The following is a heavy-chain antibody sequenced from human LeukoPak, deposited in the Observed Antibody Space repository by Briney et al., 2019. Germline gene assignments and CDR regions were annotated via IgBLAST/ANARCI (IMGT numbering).Heavy chain of an antibody. CDR2: IYCSGST. CDR3: ARHDNTITHGRVAFDI. CDR1: GGSLSSYY. V-gene: IGHV4-59*08. J-gene: IGHJ3*02. D-gene: IGHD2-2*01. Sequence: SETRSLTCTVSGGSLSSYYWSWIRQPPGKGLEWIGYIYCSGSTNYNPSPKSRVTISVDTSKNQFSLKLSSVTAADTAVYYCARHDNTITHGRVAFDIWGQGTMVTVSS.